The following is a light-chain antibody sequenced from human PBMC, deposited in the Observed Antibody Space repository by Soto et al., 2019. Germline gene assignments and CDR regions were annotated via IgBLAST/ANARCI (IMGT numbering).Light chain of an antibody. CDR1: QSVSSSY. CDR3: QQFGSSPLFT. J-gene: IGKJ3*01. Sequence: EIVLTQSPGTLSLSPGESATLSCRASQSVSSSYLAWYQQKPGQAPRLLIYGASSRANGIPDRFSGSGSGTDFTLTISRLEPEDFAVYYCQQFGSSPLFTFGPGTKVDVK. CDR2: GAS. V-gene: IGKV3-20*01.